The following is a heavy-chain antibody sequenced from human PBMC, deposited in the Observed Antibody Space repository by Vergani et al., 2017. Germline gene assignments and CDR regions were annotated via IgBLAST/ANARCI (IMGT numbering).Heavy chain of an antibody. CDR1: GGSISSGGYS. D-gene: IGHD3-3*01. V-gene: IGHV4-30-2*01. Sequence: QLQLQESGSGLVKPSQTLSLTCAVSGGSISSGGYSWSWIRQPPGKGLEWIGYIYHDGSTYYNPSLKSRVTISVDRSKNQFSLKLSSVTAADTAVYYCAREYYDFWTGYYSGGGFDPWGQGTLVTVSS. CDR2: IYHDGST. CDR3: AREYYDFWTGYYSGGGFDP. J-gene: IGHJ5*02.